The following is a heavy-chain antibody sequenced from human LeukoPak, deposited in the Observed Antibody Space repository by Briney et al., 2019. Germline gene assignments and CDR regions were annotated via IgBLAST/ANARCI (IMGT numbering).Heavy chain of an antibody. CDR2: AYYNGIT. CDR1: GVSISSYF. D-gene: IGHD1-1*01. CDR3: ASQLGGTTFH. V-gene: IGHV4-59*01. Sequence: SETLSLTCTVSGVSISSYFWSWIRQPPGKGLEWIGYAYYNGITNYNPSLKSRVSISLDTSKNQFSLKLNSVTAADTAVYYCASQLGGTTFHWGQGTLVTVSS. J-gene: IGHJ4*02.